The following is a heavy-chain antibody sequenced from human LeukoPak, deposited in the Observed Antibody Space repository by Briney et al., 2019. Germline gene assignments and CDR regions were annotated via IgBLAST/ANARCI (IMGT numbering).Heavy chain of an antibody. V-gene: IGHV3-48*03. CDR1: GFAFSGRE. J-gene: IGHJ4*02. CDR2: ISSNGKTI. CDR3: VRASYTGFDLHFDQ. D-gene: IGHD5-12*01. Sequence: GGSLRLSCSASGFAFSGREMAWVRQAPGKGLEWVSYISSNGKTILHADSVKGRITISRDNAKKSLYLQLGGLRVEDSAFYYCVRASYTGFDLHFDQWGQGTLVTV.